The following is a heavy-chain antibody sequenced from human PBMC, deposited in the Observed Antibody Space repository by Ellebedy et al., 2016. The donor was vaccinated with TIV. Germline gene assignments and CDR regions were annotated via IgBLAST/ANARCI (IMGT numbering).Heavy chain of an antibody. CDR2: INPSGGNT. D-gene: IGHD6-19*01. J-gene: IGHJ5*02. CDR3: ARARITESGSFDP. V-gene: IGHV1-46*01. CDR1: GYTFTNYY. Sequence: ASVKVSCKASGYTFTNYYMHWVRQAPGQGLQWMGVINPSGGNTKYAQKFQGRVTMTSDTSTSTVYMELSSLRSEDTAVYYCARARITESGSFDPWGLGALVTVSS.